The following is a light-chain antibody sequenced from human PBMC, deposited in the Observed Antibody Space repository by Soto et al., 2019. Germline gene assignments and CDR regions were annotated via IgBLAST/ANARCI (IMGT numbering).Light chain of an antibody. CDR2: EGS. CDR1: SSDVGTYNL. V-gene: IGLV2-23*01. Sequence: QSALTQPASVSGSPGQSITISCTGTSSDVGTYNLVSWYQHHPGKAPQLIIYEGSKRPSGISNRFSGSKSGNTASLTISGLQAEDEADYYCCSYAGSGTFVLFGGGTKLTVL. J-gene: IGLJ2*01. CDR3: CSYAGSGTFVL.